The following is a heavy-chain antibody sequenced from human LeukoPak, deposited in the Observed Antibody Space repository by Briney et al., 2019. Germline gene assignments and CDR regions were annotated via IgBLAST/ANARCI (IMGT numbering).Heavy chain of an antibody. J-gene: IGHJ6*03. Sequence: ASVKVACKASAYTFTGYYMHWVRQAPGQGLEWMGWINPTSGGTKCAQKFQGRVTMTRDTSISTAYMELNTLRSDDTAMYYCARAAGDYGDYDYFYYMDVWGKGTTVTISS. V-gene: IGHV1-2*02. CDR3: ARAAGDYGDYDYFYYMDV. D-gene: IGHD4-17*01. CDR1: AYTFTGYY. CDR2: INPTSGGT.